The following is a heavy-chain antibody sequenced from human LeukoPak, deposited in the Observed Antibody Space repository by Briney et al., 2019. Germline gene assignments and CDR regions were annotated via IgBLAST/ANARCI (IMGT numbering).Heavy chain of an antibody. Sequence: SETLSLTCTVSGGSISSYYWSWIRQPPGKGLEWIGYIYYSGSTNYNPSLKSRVTISVDTSKNQFSLKLSSVTAADTAVYYCARRRKYYGSGSFVLDYWGQGTLVTVSS. CDR3: ARRRKYYGSGSFVLDY. J-gene: IGHJ4*02. D-gene: IGHD3-10*01. V-gene: IGHV4-59*01. CDR1: GGSISSYY. CDR2: IYYSGST.